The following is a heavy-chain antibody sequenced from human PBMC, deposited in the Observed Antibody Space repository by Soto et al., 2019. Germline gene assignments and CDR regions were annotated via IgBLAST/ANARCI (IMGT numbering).Heavy chain of an antibody. J-gene: IGHJ4*02. D-gene: IGHD2-15*01. CDR3: ARRPHCSGGICYYGLDN. CDR2: MNPDSGHA. CDR1: GYTFTNSD. Sequence: ASEKVSCKASGYTFTNSDVNWVRQAPGQGLEWMGWMNPDSGHAASAQKFQGSVTLTTSTSTSTVYMEMRSLGSEDTAVYYCARRPHCSGGICYYGLDNWGQGTLVTVSS. V-gene: IGHV1-8*01.